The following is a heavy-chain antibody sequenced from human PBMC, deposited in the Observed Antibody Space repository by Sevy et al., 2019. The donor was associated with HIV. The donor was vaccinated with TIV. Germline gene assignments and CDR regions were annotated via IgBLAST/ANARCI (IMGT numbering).Heavy chain of an antibody. CDR2: IWHDGSNK. CDR1: XFXFNFHG. Sequence: GGSLRLSCAASXFXFNFHGMHWVRQAPGKGLEWVAFIWHDGSNKYMADSVKGRFTISRDNSKNTLFLQMNSLTVEDTAVYYCARETDNSARWLDPXGQGTLVTVSS. V-gene: IGHV3-30*02. CDR3: ARETDNSARWLDP. D-gene: IGHD4-4*01. J-gene: IGHJ5*02.